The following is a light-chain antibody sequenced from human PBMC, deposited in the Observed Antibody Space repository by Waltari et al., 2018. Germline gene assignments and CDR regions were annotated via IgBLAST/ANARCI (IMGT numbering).Light chain of an antibody. Sequence: SYELTQPPSVSVSPGQTASITCSGDKLEYKYACWYQQKPGQSPALVIYQDKKRPSGIPERFSGSNSGNTATLTISGTQAMDEADYYCQAWDSNTGVFGTGTKVTVL. CDR3: QAWDSNTGV. CDR2: QDK. J-gene: IGLJ1*01. V-gene: IGLV3-1*01. CDR1: KLEYKY.